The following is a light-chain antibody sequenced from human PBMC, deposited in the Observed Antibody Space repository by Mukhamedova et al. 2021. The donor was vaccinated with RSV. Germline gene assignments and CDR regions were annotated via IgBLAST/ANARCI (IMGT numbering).Light chain of an antibody. V-gene: IGLV2-8*01. J-gene: IGLJ2*01. CDR1: SSDVGGYNY. Sequence: GTSSDVGGYNYVSWYQQHPGKAPKLMIYEVSKRPSGVPDRFSGSKSGNTASLTVSGLQAEDEADYYCSSYAGSNNLFGGGTKLTV. CDR3: SSYAGSNNL. CDR2: EVS.